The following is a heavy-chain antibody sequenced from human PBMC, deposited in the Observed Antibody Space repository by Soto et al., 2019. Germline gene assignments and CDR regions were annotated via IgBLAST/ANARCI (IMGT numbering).Heavy chain of an antibody. CDR3: ARDSSGWPNWFDP. CDR1: GYTFTNFG. V-gene: IGHV1-18*01. D-gene: IGHD6-19*01. J-gene: IGHJ5*02. CDR2: ISAYNGNT. Sequence: ASVKVSCKASGYTFTNFGISWVRQAPGQGLEWMGWISAYNGNTNYAQKLQGRVTMTTDTSTSTAYMELRSLRSDDTAVYYCARDSSGWPNWFDPWGQGTLVTVSS.